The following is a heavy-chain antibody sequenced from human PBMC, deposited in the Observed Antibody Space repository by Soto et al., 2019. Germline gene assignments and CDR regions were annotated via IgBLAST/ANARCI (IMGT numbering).Heavy chain of an antibody. CDR1: GYTFTSYG. V-gene: IGHV1-18*01. D-gene: IGHD3-22*01. CDR3: ARDTYYDSSGYYPIFDY. CDR2: ISGYNGNT. Sequence: ASVKVSCKASGYTFTSYGISWVRQAPGQGLEWMGWISGYNGNTNYAQKVQGRVTMTTDTSTSTAYMDLRSLRSDDTAVYYCARDTYYDSSGYYPIFDYWGQGTLVTVSS. J-gene: IGHJ4*02.